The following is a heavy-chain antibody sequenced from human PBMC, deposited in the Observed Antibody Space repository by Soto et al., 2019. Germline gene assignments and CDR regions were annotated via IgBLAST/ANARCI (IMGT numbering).Heavy chain of an antibody. CDR3: ARERAIAAAGTGDY. V-gene: IGHV4-34*01. D-gene: IGHD6-13*01. Sequence: QVQLQQWGAGLLKPSETLSLTCAVYGGSFSGYYWSWIRQPPGKGLEWIGEINHSGSTNYNPSLKSRVTLSVDTSKNQFSLKLSSVTAADTAVYYCARERAIAAAGTGDYWGQGTLVTVSS. CDR1: GGSFSGYY. CDR2: INHSGST. J-gene: IGHJ4*02.